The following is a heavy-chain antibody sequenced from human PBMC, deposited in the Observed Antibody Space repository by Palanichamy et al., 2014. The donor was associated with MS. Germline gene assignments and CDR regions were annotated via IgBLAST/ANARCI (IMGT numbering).Heavy chain of an antibody. D-gene: IGHD6-19*01. CDR2: ISTIDGST. Sequence: EVQLLESGGGLVQPGGSLRLSCAASGLTYSTYIITWVRQAPGKGLEWVSAISTIDGSTHYADSVKGRSTISGDSSKNTVYLQMSSLRAEDTAVYYCAKEQYSSGSAGSFDYWGQGTLVTVSS. CDR3: AKEQYSSGSAGSFDY. V-gene: IGHV3-23*01. J-gene: IGHJ4*01. CDR1: GLTYSTYI.